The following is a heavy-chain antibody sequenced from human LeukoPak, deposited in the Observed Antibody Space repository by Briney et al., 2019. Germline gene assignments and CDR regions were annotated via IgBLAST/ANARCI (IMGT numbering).Heavy chain of an antibody. D-gene: IGHD3-22*01. V-gene: IGHV5-51*01. J-gene: IGHJ4*02. CDR1: GYGFSTYW. Sequence: GESLKISCKASGYGFSTYWIAWVRHMPGEGLEWMGIINPEDSDTRYSPSFEGQVTISADKSISTAYLQWNSLKASDTAIYYCARQWLFDYWGQGTLVTVSS. CDR2: INPEDSDT. CDR3: ARQWLFDY.